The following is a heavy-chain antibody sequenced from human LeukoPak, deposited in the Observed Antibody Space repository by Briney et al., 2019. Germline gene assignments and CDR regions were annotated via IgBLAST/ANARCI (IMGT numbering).Heavy chain of an antibody. J-gene: IGHJ5*02. CDR2: IYYSGST. D-gene: IGHD5-18*01. Sequence: SETLSLTCTVSGGSISSSSYYWSWIRQPPGKGLEWIGYIYYSGSTNYNPSLKSRVTISVDTSKNQFSLKLSSVTAADTAVYYCAREKDDSRDSYGYPRTRWFDPWGQGTLVTVSS. CDR3: AREKDDSRDSYGYPRTRWFDP. CDR1: GGSISSSSYY. V-gene: IGHV4-61*01.